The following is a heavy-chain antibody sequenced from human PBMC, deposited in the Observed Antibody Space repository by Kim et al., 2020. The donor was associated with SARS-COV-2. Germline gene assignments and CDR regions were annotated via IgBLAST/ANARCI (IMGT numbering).Heavy chain of an antibody. V-gene: IGHV4-59*01. CDR3: ARCLGYCSGGSCPLSSSWFDP. CDR1: GGSISSYY. Sequence: SETLSLTCTVSGGSISSYYWSWIRQPPGKGLEWIGYIYYSGSTNYNPSLKSRVTISVDTSKNQFSLKLSSVTAADTAVYYCARCLGYCSGGSCPLSSSWFDPWGQGTLVTVSS. D-gene: IGHD2-15*01. CDR2: IYYSGST. J-gene: IGHJ5*02.